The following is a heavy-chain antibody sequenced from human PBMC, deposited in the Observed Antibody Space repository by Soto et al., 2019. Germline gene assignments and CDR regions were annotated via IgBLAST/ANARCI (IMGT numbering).Heavy chain of an antibody. J-gene: IGHJ4*02. CDR2: IYWDDDK. CDR3: ARALGSWGAYYFDY. CDR1: GFSLNTYGVG. Sequence: SGPRCEPTQTLTLTCTFSGFSLNTYGVGVGWIRQPPGKALEWLALIYWDDDKRHSPSLKSRLTITKDTSKNQVVLTMTNMDPVDTVTYYCARALGSWGAYYFDYWGQGTLVTVSS. V-gene: IGHV2-5*02. D-gene: IGHD3-16*01.